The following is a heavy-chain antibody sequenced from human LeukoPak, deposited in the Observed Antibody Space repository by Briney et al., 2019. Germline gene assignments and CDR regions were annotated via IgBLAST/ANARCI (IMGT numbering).Heavy chain of an antibody. D-gene: IGHD3-16*01. V-gene: IGHV1-2*02. Sequence: GASVKVSCKTSGYRFTDDYIHWVRQAPGQGLEWMGWINPVTDFTNYAPKFRGRVIMTRDTSISTAYMEVRRLTFDDTAIYYCAPTSEAYTSNWSVWGQGTLVTVSP. CDR2: INPVTDFT. CDR3: APTSEAYTSNWSV. J-gene: IGHJ4*02. CDR1: GYRFTDDY.